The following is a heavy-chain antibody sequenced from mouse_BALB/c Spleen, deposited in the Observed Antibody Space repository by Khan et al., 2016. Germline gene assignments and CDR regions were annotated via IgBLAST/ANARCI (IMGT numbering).Heavy chain of an antibody. CDR3: ARELNWYFDV. CDR1: GFTFSDYY. CDR2: ISEGGSYT. J-gene: IGHJ1*01. V-gene: IGHV5-4*02. Sequence: EVELVESGGGLVKPGGSLKLSCAAPGFTFSDYYMYWVRPTPEKRLEWVATISEGGSYTYYPASVKGRFTISRDNAKHNLYLQMSSLKSEDTATDYCARELNWYFDVWGAGTTVTVSS.